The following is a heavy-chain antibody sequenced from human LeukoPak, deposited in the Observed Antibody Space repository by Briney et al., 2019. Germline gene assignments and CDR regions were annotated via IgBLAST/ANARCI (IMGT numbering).Heavy chain of an antibody. CDR2: ISGSGGST. V-gene: IGHV3-23*01. J-gene: IGHJ4*02. D-gene: IGHD6-19*01. CDR3: AKVVVAAQRNASFDY. CDR1: GFTFSSYA. Sequence: GGSLRLSCAASGFTFSSYAMSWVRQAPGKGLEWVSAISGSGGSTYYADSVKGRFTISRDNSKNTLYLQMNSLRAEDAAVYYCAKVVVAAQRNASFDYWGQGTLVTVSS.